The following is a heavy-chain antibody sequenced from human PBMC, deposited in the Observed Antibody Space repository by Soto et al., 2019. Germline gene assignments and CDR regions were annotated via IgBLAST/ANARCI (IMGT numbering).Heavy chain of an antibody. J-gene: IGHJ6*02. CDR1: GYNFTSYW. CDR3: ARRGYDFCSGLDV. D-gene: IGHD3-3*01. V-gene: IGHV5-10-1*01. CDR2: IDPTDSFT. Sequence: GESLKISCKGSGYNFTSYWIIWVRQMPGKGLEWMGNIDPTDSFTNYSPSFQGHVTISTDKSMSTAYLQWGTLKASDTAMYYCARRGYDFCSGLDVWGQGTTGTVS.